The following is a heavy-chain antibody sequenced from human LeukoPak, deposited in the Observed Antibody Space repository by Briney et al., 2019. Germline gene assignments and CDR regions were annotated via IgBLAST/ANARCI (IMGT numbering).Heavy chain of an antibody. CDR3: ARESGSYYLSLDY. CDR1: GFTFSSYG. J-gene: IGHJ4*02. Sequence: GRSLRLSCAASGFTFSSYGMHWVRQAPGKGLEWVSSISSSSSYIYYADSVKGRFTISRDNAKNSLYLQMNSLRAEDTAVYYCARESGSYYLSLDYWGQGTLVTVSS. D-gene: IGHD1-26*01. V-gene: IGHV3-21*01. CDR2: ISSSSSYI.